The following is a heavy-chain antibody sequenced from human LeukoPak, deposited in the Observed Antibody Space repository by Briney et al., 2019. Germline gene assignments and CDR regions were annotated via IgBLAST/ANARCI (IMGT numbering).Heavy chain of an antibody. Sequence: GGSLRLSCAASGFTFSSYSMNWVRQAPGKGLEWVSYISSSSTIYYADSVKGRFTISRDNAKNSLYLQMNSLRDEDTAVYYCARGCSSTSRYEEYFQHWGQGTLVTVSS. V-gene: IGHV3-48*02. D-gene: IGHD2-2*01. CDR3: ARGCSSTSRYEEYFQH. J-gene: IGHJ1*01. CDR1: GFTFSSYS. CDR2: ISSSSTI.